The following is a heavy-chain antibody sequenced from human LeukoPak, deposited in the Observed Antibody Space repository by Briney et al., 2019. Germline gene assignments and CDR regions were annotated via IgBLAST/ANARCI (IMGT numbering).Heavy chain of an antibody. CDR1: GCTFSVTS. CDR3: TRDGSFRTVGATHVAFAI. V-gene: IGHV3-33*01. Sequence: GRSLRLSCAATGCTFSVTSMHWVRKAPGEGLKWVALIYFVGSNKNYADSVKDRFTISRDNTNNTLCMQTNSPRAEHLDMYYCTRDGSFRTVGATHVAFAIWGQGEMVSVSS. J-gene: IGHJ3*02. D-gene: IGHD1-26*01. CDR2: IYFVGSNK.